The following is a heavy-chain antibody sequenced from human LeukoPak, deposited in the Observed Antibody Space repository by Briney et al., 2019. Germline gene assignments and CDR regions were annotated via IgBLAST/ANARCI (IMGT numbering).Heavy chain of an antibody. Sequence: SGPTLVNPTQTLTLTCTFSGFSLSTSGVGVGWIRQPPGKALEWLALRYSSEDKRYSPSLKSRLTITKDTSKNQVVLTKTNMDPVDTATYYCAHRLSCSGGSCYINFDYWGQGTLVTVSS. V-gene: IGHV2-5*01. J-gene: IGHJ4*02. D-gene: IGHD2-15*01. CDR1: GFSLSTSGVG. CDR2: RYSSEDK. CDR3: AHRLSCSGGSCYINFDY.